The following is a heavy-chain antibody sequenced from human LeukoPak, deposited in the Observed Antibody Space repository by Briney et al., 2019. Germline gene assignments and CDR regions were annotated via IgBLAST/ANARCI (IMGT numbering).Heavy chain of an antibody. J-gene: IGHJ4*02. D-gene: IGHD2-2*01. CDR1: GFTFSSYA. CDR2: ISGSGGST. CDR3: AKRGYCSSTSCYVGTNDY. V-gene: IGHV3-23*01. Sequence: GGSLRLSCAASGFTFSSYAMSWVRQAPGKGLEWVSAISGSGGSTYYADSVKGRFTISRDNSKNTLYLQMNSLRAEDTAVHYCAKRGYCSSTSCYVGTNDYWGQGTLVTVSS.